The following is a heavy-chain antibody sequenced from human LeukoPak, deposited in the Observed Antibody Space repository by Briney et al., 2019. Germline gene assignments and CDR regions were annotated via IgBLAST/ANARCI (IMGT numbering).Heavy chain of an antibody. D-gene: IGHD2-21*02. Sequence: GESLKISCKTSGYSFAFYWIGWVRQVPGKGLECMGIIYPGDSDTRYSPSFQGRVTISADKSISTAYLQWSNLKASDAAMYYCARWTASSIVVVTAIPGYFDYWGQGTLVNVYS. CDR3: ARWTASSIVVVTAIPGYFDY. V-gene: IGHV5-51*01. J-gene: IGHJ4*02. CDR1: GYSFAFYW. CDR2: IYPGDSDT.